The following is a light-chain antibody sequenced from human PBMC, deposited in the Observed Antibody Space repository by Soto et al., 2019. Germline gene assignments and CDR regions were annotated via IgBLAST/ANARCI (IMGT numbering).Light chain of an antibody. Sequence: DIQMTQSPSSLSASVGDRVTITCRASQSISSYLNWYQQKPGKAPKLLIYAASSLQSGVPSRFSGGGSGTDFTHTISSLQPEDFAPYYCEQSYSTPRITFGQGTRLEIK. CDR3: EQSYSTPRIT. CDR2: AAS. V-gene: IGKV1-39*01. CDR1: QSISSY. J-gene: IGKJ5*01.